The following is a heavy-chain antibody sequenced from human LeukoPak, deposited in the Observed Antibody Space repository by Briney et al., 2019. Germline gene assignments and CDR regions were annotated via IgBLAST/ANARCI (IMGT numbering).Heavy chain of an antibody. D-gene: IGHD3-16*01. Sequence: PGGSLRLSCSASGFTFSTFAMHWVRQAPGKRLEYVSGINNNGDSTYYSDSVKARLTISRDNSKNTLFLQMASLRAEDTAVYYCVKTMMTFGGVIWTDAFDIWGQGTMVIVSS. CDR2: INNNGDST. CDR1: GFTFSTFA. CDR3: VKTMMTFGGVIWTDAFDI. J-gene: IGHJ3*02. V-gene: IGHV3-64D*06.